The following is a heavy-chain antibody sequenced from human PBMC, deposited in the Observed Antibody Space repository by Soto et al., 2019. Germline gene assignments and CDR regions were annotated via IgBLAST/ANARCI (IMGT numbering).Heavy chain of an antibody. CDR1: GFIFSGYG. Sequence: QVQLVESGGGVVQPGRSLRLSCAASGFIFSGYGTHWVRQAPGKGLEWVAVIWYDGSNKYYADSVKGRFTISRDNSKNTQYLQMNSQRAEDTAVYYCARDAGYSYGLDYWGQGTLVTVSS. CDR2: IWYDGSNK. CDR3: ARDAGYSYGLDY. D-gene: IGHD5-18*01. V-gene: IGHV3-33*01. J-gene: IGHJ4*02.